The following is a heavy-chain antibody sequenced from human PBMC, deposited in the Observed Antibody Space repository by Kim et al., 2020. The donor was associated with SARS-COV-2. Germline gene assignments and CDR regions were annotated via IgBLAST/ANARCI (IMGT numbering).Heavy chain of an antibody. J-gene: IGHJ4*02. D-gene: IGHD2-2*01. CDR3: ARWGVVCGLDY. Sequence: YADALKSRFTSPRDNAANSLFLQMNSLRAEDTAIYYCARWGVVCGLDYWGQGTLVTVSS. V-gene: IGHV3-11*06.